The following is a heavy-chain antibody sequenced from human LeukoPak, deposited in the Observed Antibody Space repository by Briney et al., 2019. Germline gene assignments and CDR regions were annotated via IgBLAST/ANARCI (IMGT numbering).Heavy chain of an antibody. Sequence: ASVTVSCKASGYTFTSYGISWVRQAPGQGLEWMGWISAYNGNTNYAQKLQGRVTMTTDTSTSTAYMELRSLRSDDTAVYYCARVKAYDILTGGDYWGQGTLVTVSS. CDR3: ARVKAYDILTGGDY. D-gene: IGHD3-9*01. CDR1: GYTFTSYG. V-gene: IGHV1-18*01. J-gene: IGHJ4*02. CDR2: ISAYNGNT.